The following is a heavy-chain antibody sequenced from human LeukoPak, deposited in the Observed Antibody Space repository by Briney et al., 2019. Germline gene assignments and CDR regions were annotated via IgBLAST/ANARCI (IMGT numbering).Heavy chain of an antibody. CDR2: ISSSSSYI. V-gene: IGHV3-21*01. Sequence: GGSLRLSCAASGFTFSSYSMNWVRQAPGKGLEWVSSISSSSSYIYYADSVKGRFTISRDNAKNSLYLQMNSLRAEDTAVYYCARHVARYDILTGYYISPGSWFDPWGQGTLVTVSS. CDR3: ARHVARYDILTGYYISPGSWFDP. D-gene: IGHD3-9*01. J-gene: IGHJ5*02. CDR1: GFTFSSYS.